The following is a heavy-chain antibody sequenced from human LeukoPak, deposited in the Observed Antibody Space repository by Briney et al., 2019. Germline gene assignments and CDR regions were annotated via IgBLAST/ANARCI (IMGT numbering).Heavy chain of an antibody. CDR1: GFTFSNYS. J-gene: IGHJ4*02. CDR3: ARARPSMWIDY. Sequence: EGSLRLSCAASGFTFSNYSMNWVRQAPGKGLEWVSYISRSSSTIYYADSVKGRFTISRDSSKNTLYLQMNSLRPEDTAVYYCARARPSMWIDYWGQGTLVTVSS. V-gene: IGHV3-48*01. CDR2: ISRSSSTI. D-gene: IGHD5-12*01.